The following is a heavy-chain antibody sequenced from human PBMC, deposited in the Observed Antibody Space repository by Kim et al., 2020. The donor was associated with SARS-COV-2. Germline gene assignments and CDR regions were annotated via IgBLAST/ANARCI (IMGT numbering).Heavy chain of an antibody. CDR3: ARLRSGVGWFDP. D-gene: IGHD5-12*01. J-gene: IGHJ5*02. V-gene: IGHV4-39*02. Sequence: PSHKGRVPISVDTSNNHFSLRLSSVTAADTAVYYCARLRSGVGWFDPWGQGTLVTVSS.